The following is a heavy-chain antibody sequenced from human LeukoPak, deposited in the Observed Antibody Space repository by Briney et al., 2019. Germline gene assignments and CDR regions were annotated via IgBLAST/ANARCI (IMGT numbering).Heavy chain of an antibody. V-gene: IGHV4-34*01. CDR1: GGSFIGYY. J-gene: IGHJ4*02. CDR2: INHSGSS. CDR3: ARVNTTNVPDY. Sequence: SETLSLTCAVYGGSFIGYYWSWIRQPPGKGLEWIGEINHSGSSNYNPSLKSRVTISVDTSKKQFSLRLNSVTAADTPVYYCARVNTTNVPDYWGQGTLVTVSS. D-gene: IGHD1-14*01.